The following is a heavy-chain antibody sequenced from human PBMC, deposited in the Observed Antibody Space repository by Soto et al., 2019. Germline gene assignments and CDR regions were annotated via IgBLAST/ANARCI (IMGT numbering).Heavy chain of an antibody. CDR3: ARGNRTNGVCFKSYFDY. J-gene: IGHJ4*02. CDR1: GFTLSSYG. Sequence: PGGSLRLSCAASGFTLSSYGMHWVRQAPGKGLEWVAVIWYDGSNKYYADSVKGRFTISGDNSKNTLYLQMNSLRAEDTAVYYCARGNRTNGVCFKSYFDYGGQGPLVTVSS. V-gene: IGHV3-33*01. CDR2: IWYDGSNK. D-gene: IGHD2-8*01.